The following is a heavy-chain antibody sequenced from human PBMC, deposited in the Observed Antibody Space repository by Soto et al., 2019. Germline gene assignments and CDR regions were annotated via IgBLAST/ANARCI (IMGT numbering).Heavy chain of an antibody. CDR1: GYTFTSYG. CDR3: ARDLQPAAIYGMDV. CDR2: ISAYNGNT. J-gene: IGHJ6*02. Sequence: RASVKVSCKASGYTFTSYGISWVRQAPGQGLEWMGWISAYNGNTNYAQKLQGRVTMTTDTSTSTAYMELRSLRSDDTAVYYCARDLQPAAIYGMDVWGQGXTVTVYS. V-gene: IGHV1-18*04. D-gene: IGHD2-2*01.